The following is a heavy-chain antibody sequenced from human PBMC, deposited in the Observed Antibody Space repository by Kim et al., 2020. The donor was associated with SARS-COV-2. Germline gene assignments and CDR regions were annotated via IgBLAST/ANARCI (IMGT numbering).Heavy chain of an antibody. D-gene: IGHD3-10*01. CDR1: GFTFSSYG. V-gene: IGHV3-33*05. J-gene: IGHJ4*02. Sequence: GGSLRLSCAASGFTFSSYGMHWVRQAPGKGLEWVAVISYDGSNKYYADSVKGRFTISRDNSKNTLYLQMNSLRAEDTAVYYCARDYDTMVRGVRGYFDYWGQGTLVTVSS. CDR2: ISYDGSNK. CDR3: ARDYDTMVRGVRGYFDY.